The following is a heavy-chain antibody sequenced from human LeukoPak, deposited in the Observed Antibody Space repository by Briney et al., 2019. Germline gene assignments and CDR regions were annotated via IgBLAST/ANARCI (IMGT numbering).Heavy chain of an antibody. CDR2: INHNGNVN. CDR1: GFTFSNTW. V-gene: IGHV3-7*03. J-gene: IGHJ6*02. D-gene: IGHD3-16*01. Sequence: GGSLRLSCTASGFTFSNTWMNWVRQAPGKGLEWVASINHNGNVNYYVDSVKGRFTISRDNAKNSLYLQMSNLRAEDTAVYFCARGGGLDVWGQGATVTVSS. CDR3: ARGGGLDV.